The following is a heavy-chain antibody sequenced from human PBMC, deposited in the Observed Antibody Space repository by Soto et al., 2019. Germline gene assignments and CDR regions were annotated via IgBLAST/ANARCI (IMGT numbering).Heavy chain of an antibody. Sequence: PSETLSLTCTVSGGSISSNLYYWGWIRQPPGKGLEWIGNIHYSGSTYYDSSLQSRVTISIDTSKNQFSLKLSSVTATDTAVYYCASQHYYDSSGYYVVYWGQGTLVTVS. V-gene: IGHV4-39*01. CDR2: IHYSGST. CDR3: ASQHYYDSSGYYVVY. J-gene: IGHJ4*02. CDR1: GGSISSNLYY. D-gene: IGHD3-22*01.